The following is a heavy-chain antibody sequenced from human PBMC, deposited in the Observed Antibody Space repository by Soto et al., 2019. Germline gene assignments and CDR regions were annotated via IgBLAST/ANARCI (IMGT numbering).Heavy chain of an antibody. CDR3: VRQTRAGYYAPYNWFYP. V-gene: IGHV4-59*01. J-gene: IGHJ5*02. Sequence: PSEALSLTSNVSRASMIGYYWSWIRQPPGKGLEWIGYIYYSGGTNYNPSLKSGVTISLDTSKSQFSLKLSSVTAADTGVYCCVRQTRAGYYAPYNWFYPWGQGAPVPVSS. CDR1: RASMIGYY. CDR2: IYYSGGT. D-gene: IGHD3-22*01.